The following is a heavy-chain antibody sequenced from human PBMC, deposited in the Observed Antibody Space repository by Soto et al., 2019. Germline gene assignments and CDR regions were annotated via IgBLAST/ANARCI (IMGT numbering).Heavy chain of an antibody. J-gene: IGHJ6*02. V-gene: IGHV1-8*01. CDR2: MNPNSGNT. CDR1: GYTFTSYD. CDR3: ARWPDVYYYYGMAV. Sequence: QVQLVQSGAEVKKPGASVKVSCKASGYTFTSYDINWVRQATGQGLEWMGWMNPNSGNTGYAQKFQGRVTMTRNTSISTAYMELSSLRSEDTAVYYCARWPDVYYYYGMAVWGQGTTVTVSS.